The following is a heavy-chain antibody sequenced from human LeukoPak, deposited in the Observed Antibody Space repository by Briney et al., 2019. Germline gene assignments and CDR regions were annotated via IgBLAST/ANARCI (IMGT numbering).Heavy chain of an antibody. CDR3: AKDNDLRGIAVAGLDY. J-gene: IGHJ4*02. CDR2: ISGDGGST. D-gene: IGHD6-19*01. Sequence: PGGSLRLSCAASGFTFDDYAMRWLRHAPGKGLEWVSLISGDGGSTYYADSVKGRFTISRDNSKNSLYLQMNSLRTEDTALYYCAKDNDLRGIAVAGLDYWGQGTLVTVSS. V-gene: IGHV3-43*02. CDR1: GFTFDDYA.